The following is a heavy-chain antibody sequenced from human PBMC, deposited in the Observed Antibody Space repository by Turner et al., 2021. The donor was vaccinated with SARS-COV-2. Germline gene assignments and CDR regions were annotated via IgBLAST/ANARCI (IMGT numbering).Heavy chain of an antibody. CDR3: AKCVTTCQTKGLDN. Sequence: EVQLLESGGGLVQPGGSLRLSCAASGFTFNNFAMSWVRQAPGKGLEWVSAINGTGNVTNYVDSVKGRFTISRDSSKNTLYLQMNSLRVEDTAIYYCAKCVTTCQTKGLDNWGQGTLVTVSS. V-gene: IGHV3-23*01. CDR2: INGTGNVT. J-gene: IGHJ4*02. CDR1: GFTFNNFA. D-gene: IGHD1-26*01.